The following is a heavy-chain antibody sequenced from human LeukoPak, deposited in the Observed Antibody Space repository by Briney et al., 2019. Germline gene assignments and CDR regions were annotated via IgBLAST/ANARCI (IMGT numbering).Heavy chain of an antibody. CDR3: ARNIAVAGRGDYMDV. CDR2: IYYSGST. V-gene: IGHV4-59*08. D-gene: IGHD6-19*01. CDR1: GGSISSYY. Sequence: SETLSLTCTVSGGSISSYYWNWIRQPPGKGLEWIGYIYYSGSTNYNPSLKSRVTISLDTSKNQFSLKLSSVTAADTAVYYCARNIAVAGRGDYMDVWGKGTTVTISS. J-gene: IGHJ6*03.